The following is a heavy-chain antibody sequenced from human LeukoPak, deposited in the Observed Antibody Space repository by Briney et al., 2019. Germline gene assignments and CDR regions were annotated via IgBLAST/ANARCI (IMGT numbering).Heavy chain of an antibody. Sequence: PSETLSLTCTVSGYSISSGYYWGWIRQPPGKGLEWVSAISGSGGNTYYADSVKGRFTISRDNSKNTLYLQMNSLRAEDTAVYYCAKDRRAGSYDYWGQGTLVTVSS. CDR1: GYSISSGYY. J-gene: IGHJ4*02. D-gene: IGHD3-10*01. CDR3: AKDRRAGSYDY. V-gene: IGHV3-23*01. CDR2: ISGSGGNT.